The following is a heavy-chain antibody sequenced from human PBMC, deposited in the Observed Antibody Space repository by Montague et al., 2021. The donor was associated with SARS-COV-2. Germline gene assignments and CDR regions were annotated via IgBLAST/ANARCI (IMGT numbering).Heavy chain of an antibody. J-gene: IGHJ6*02. CDR3: AREKRHYCSSTSCYDNYYYYYGMDV. D-gene: IGHD2-2*01. CDR2: LYDSGST. Sequence: TLSLTCTVYGGSISSGGYYWSWIRQHPGKGWEGMGYLYDSGSTYYNPTIKGRVSVAVAKSKNQFSLKLSSVTAADTAVYYCAREKRHYCSSTSCYDNYYYYYGMDVWGQGTTVTVSS. CDR1: GGSISSGGYY. V-gene: IGHV4-31*03.